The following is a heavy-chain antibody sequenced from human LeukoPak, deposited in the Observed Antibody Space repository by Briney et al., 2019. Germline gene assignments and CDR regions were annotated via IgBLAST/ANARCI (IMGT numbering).Heavy chain of an antibody. V-gene: IGHV4-30-2*01. CDR1: AGSISSGGYS. CDR2: IYHSGST. CDR3: ASIAANGYYFDY. Sequence: PSQTLSLTCAVSAGSISSGGYSWSWIRQPPGKGLEWIGYIYHSGSTYYNPSLKSRVTISVDRSKNQFSLKLSSVTAADTAVYYCASIAANGYYFDYWGQGTLVTVSS. J-gene: IGHJ4*02. D-gene: IGHD2-15*01.